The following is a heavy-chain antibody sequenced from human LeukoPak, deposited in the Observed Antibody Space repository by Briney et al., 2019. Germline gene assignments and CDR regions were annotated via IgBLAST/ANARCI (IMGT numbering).Heavy chain of an antibody. J-gene: IGHJ4*02. V-gene: IGHV3-66*02. Sequence: QPGGSLRLSCAASGFTVSSNYMSWVRQAPGKGLEWVSVIYSGGSTYSAASEKSRFTISIDKSKNTLYHQMNSLTAEDTAVYHCATYLGSFDYWGQGTLLTVSP. CDR3: ATYLGSFDY. D-gene: IGHD2-15*01. CDR2: IYSGGST. CDR1: GFTVSSNY.